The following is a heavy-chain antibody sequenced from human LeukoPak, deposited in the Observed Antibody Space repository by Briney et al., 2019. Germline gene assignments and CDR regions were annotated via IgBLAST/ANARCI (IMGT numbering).Heavy chain of an antibody. V-gene: IGHV3-23*01. CDR2: ITGSGANT. Sequence: GGSLRLSCAASKFTFSIYAMTWVRKAPGMGLEWVSSITGSGANTYYGDSVKGRFTISRDNSKNTLHLQMNTLRAEDTAVYYCARHRPRGFTYGLDAFDIWGQGTMVTVSS. CDR3: ARHRPRGFTYGLDAFDI. CDR1: KFTFSIYA. J-gene: IGHJ3*02. D-gene: IGHD5-18*01.